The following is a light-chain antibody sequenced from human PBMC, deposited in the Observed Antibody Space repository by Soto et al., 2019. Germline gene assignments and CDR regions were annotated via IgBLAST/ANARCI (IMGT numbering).Light chain of an antibody. CDR2: EVT. V-gene: IGLV2-14*01. Sequence: QSVLTHPAPQYAPPVQSSTISCPGTCSDVGGSDYASWCQQYPGKAPTSTIYEVTNRPSVVSNRFSGSKSGNMDSLTIPGLQAEDEADYYCCSDSHYNSLYVFGTGTKVTVL. J-gene: IGLJ1*01. CDR3: CSDSHYNSLYV. CDR1: CSDVGGSDY.